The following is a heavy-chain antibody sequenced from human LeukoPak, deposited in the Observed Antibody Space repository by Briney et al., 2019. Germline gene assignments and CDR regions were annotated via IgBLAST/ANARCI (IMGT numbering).Heavy chain of an antibody. CDR3: ARDSFRGYSYGGFDY. D-gene: IGHD5-18*01. J-gene: IGHJ4*02. Sequence: GGSLRLSCAASGFTFSNYGMHWVRQAPGKGLEWVAVIWYDGSNKFYADSVKGRFTISRDNSKNTLSLQMNSLRAEDTAVYYCARDSFRGYSYGGFDYWGQGTLVTVFS. CDR2: IWYDGSNK. CDR1: GFTFSNYG. V-gene: IGHV3-33*01.